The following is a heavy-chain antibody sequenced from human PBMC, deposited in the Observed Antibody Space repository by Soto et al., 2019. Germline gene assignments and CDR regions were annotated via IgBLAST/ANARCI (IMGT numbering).Heavy chain of an antibody. CDR2: IYSSGST. Sequence: SETLSLTCTVSGDSMSSYYWNWIRQPAGKGLEWIGRIYSSGSTNYNSSLKSRITMSVDTSKNQFSLNLSFVTAADAAVYYCAREGSSGRYYFDHWGQGTLVTVSS. D-gene: IGHD6-19*01. CDR1: GDSMSSYY. CDR3: AREGSSGRYYFDH. V-gene: IGHV4-4*07. J-gene: IGHJ4*02.